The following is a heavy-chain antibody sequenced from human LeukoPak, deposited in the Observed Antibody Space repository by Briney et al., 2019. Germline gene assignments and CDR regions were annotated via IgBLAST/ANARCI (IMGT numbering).Heavy chain of an antibody. CDR1: GFTFSSYW. D-gene: IGHD4-17*01. CDR3: ARDTVTLRDYNWFDP. Sequence: GGSLRLSCAASGFTFSSYWMSWVRQAPGKGLEWVANIKQDGSEKYYVDSVKGRFTISRDNAKNSLYLQMNSLRAEDTAVYYCARDTVTLRDYNWFDPWGQGTLVTVSS. CDR2: IKQDGSEK. J-gene: IGHJ5*02. V-gene: IGHV3-7*01.